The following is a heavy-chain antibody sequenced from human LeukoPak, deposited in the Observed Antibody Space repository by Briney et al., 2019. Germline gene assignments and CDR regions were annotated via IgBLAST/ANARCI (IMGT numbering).Heavy chain of an antibody. CDR3: ASSGTGTSVDY. CDR1: GYTFTGYY. J-gene: IGHJ4*02. V-gene: IGHV1-69*05. Sequence: KISCKGSGYTFTGYYMHWVRQAPGQGLEWMGRIIPIFGTANYAQKFQGRVTITTDESTSTAYMELSSLRSEDTAVYYCASSGTGTSVDYWGQGTLVTVSS. D-gene: IGHD1-1*01. CDR2: IIPIFGTA.